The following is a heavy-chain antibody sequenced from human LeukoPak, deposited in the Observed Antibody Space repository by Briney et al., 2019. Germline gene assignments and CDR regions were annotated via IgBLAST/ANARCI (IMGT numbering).Heavy chain of an antibody. D-gene: IGHD3-22*01. V-gene: IGHV4-4*02. CDR2: IYHSGST. J-gene: IGHJ3*02. CDR1: GGSISSSNW. CDR3: ARMMFWDSTVDSSGYYSDAFDI. Sequence: PSGTLSLTCAVSGGSISSSNWWSWVRQPPGKGLEWIGEIYHSGSTNYNPSLKSRVTISVDKSKNQFSLKLSSVTAADTAVYYCARMMFWDSTVDSSGYYSDAFDIWGQGTMVTVSS.